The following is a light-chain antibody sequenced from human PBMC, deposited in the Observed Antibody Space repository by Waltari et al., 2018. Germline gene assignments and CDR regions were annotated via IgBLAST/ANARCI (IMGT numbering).Light chain of an antibody. CDR2: GNN. V-gene: IGLV1-40*01. Sequence: QSVLTQPPSVSGAPAPRVTISCTGSSPTIGAGYDGHWYQQLPGTVPKLLIDGNNNRPSGVPDRFSGSKSGTSASLAITGLQAEDEGDYYCQSYDRSLSGWVFGGGTKLTVL. CDR3: QSYDRSLSGWV. J-gene: IGLJ3*02. CDR1: SPTIGAGYD.